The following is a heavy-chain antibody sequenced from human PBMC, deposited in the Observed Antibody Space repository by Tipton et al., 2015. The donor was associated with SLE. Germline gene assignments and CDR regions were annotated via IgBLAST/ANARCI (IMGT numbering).Heavy chain of an antibody. J-gene: IGHJ3*02. Sequence: SLRLSCAASGFTFSSYAMHWVRQAPGKGLEWVALIWDDGSNEYYADSVRGRFTISRDNSRNTLYLQMNSLRDEDTAVYYCARGLVVYDIEVGALDIWGQGTMVTVSS. V-gene: IGHV3-33*08. D-gene: IGHD2-8*02. CDR3: ARGLVVYDIEVGALDI. CDR1: GFTFSSYA. CDR2: IWDDGSNE.